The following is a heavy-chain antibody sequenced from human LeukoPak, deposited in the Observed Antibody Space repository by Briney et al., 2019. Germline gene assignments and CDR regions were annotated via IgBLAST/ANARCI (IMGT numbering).Heavy chain of an antibody. V-gene: IGHV4-34*01. Sequence: SETLSLTCAVYGGSFSGYYWSWIRQPPGKGLEWIGEINHSGSTNYNPSLKSRVTISVDTSKNQFSLKLSSVTAADTAVYYCARGPPYCSGGSCYSGWFDPWGQGTLVTVSS. CDR3: ARGPPYCSGGSCYSGWFDP. CDR2: INHSGST. D-gene: IGHD2-15*01. J-gene: IGHJ5*02. CDR1: GGSFSGYY.